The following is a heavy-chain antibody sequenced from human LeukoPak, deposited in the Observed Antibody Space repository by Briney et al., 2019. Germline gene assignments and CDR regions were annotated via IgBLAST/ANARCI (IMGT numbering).Heavy chain of an antibody. CDR2: ISGNGSST. J-gene: IGHJ4*02. Sequence: GGSLRLSCAASGFTFSSYAMSWVRQAPGKGLEWVSSISGNGSSTFYADSVKGRFTISRDDSKNTLYLQMTSSRDNSKNTLYLQRSSRKAEDAAVYYCAKDSAGYSYGFDSWGQGALCTVSS. V-gene: IGHV3-23*01. D-gene: IGHD5-18*01. CDR3: QRSSRKAEDAAVYYCAKDSAGYSYGFDS. CDR1: GFTFSSYA.